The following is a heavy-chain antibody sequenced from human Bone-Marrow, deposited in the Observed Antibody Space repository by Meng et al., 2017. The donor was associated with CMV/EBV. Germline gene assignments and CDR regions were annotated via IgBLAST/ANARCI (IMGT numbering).Heavy chain of an antibody. J-gene: IGHJ4*02. CDR3: ASRYYDSSGYYRLDY. Sequence: SGFSFSRYAMSWVRQAQGKGLEWVSAISGSGGDTYYADSVKGRFTISRDNSKNTLYLQMNSLRAEDTAVYHCASRYYDSSGYYRLDYWGQGTLVTVSS. D-gene: IGHD3-22*01. CDR2: ISGSGGDT. V-gene: IGHV3-23*01. CDR1: GFSFSRYA.